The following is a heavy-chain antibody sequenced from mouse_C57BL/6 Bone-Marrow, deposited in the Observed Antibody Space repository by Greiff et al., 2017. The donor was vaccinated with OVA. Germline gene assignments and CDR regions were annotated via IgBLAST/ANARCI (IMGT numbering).Heavy chain of an antibody. V-gene: IGHV14-4*01. CDR2: IDPENGDI. CDR1: GFNIKDDY. Sequence: VQLQQSGAELVRPGASVKLSCTASGFNIKDDYMHWVKQRPEQGLEWIGWIDPENGDIEYASKFQGKATITADTSSNTAYLQLSSLTSEDTAVYYCTTSRDYDDYYAMDYWGQGPSVTVSS. J-gene: IGHJ4*01. D-gene: IGHD2-4*01. CDR3: TTSRDYDDYYAMDY.